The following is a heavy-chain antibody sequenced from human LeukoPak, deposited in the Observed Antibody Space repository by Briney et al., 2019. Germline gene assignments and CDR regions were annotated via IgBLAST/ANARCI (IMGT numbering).Heavy chain of an antibody. CDR3: ARGQLRPLYYYYGMDV. CDR1: GGSISSGGYY. J-gene: IGHJ6*02. CDR2: IYYSGST. Sequence: SETLSLTCTVSGGSISSGGYYWSWIRQHPGKGLEWIGYIYYSGSTYYNPSLKSRVTISVATSKNQFSLKLSSVTAADTAVYYCARGQLRPLYYYYGMDVWGQGTTVTVSS. D-gene: IGHD1-26*01. V-gene: IGHV4-31*03.